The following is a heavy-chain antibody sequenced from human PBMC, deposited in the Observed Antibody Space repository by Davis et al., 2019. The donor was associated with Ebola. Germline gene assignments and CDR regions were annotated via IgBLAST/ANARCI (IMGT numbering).Heavy chain of an antibody. CDR3: ARGLSGSPPPAAIFDY. Sequence: SETLSLTCAVYGGSFRGYYWSWIRQPPGKGLEWIGEISHSGSTNYNPSLKSRVTLSVDTSKNQFSLKLSSVTAADTAMYYCARGLSGSPPPAAIFDYWGQGTLVTVSS. D-gene: IGHD2-2*01. V-gene: IGHV4-34*01. J-gene: IGHJ4*02. CDR2: ISHSGST. CDR1: GGSFRGYY.